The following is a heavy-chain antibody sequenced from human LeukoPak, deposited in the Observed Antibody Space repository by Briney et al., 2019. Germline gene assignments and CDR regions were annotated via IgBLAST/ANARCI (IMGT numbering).Heavy chain of an antibody. V-gene: IGHV3-23*01. D-gene: IGHD6-13*01. J-gene: IGHJ1*01. CDR2: ISRGSIT. CDR1: GFTFGTHA. Sequence: GGSLRLSCVASGFTFGTHAMSWVRQVPGKGLEWVSGISRGSITYYSDSVKGRFTISRDNSKSTLYLQMNSLRAEDTAVYYCAKDSIAAGGLEYFQYWGQGTLVTVSS. CDR3: AKDSIAAGGLEYFQY.